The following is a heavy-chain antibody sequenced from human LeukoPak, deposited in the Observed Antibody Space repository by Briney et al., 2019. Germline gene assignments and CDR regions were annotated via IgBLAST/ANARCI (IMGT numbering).Heavy chain of an antibody. CDR2: IYYSGST. CDR3: ARVAYSSSWYTVGDYFDY. V-gene: IGHV4-59*01. D-gene: IGHD6-13*01. CDR1: GGSISSYY. J-gene: IGHJ4*02. Sequence: PSETLSLTCTVSGGSISSYYWSWIRQPPGKGLERIWYIYYSGSTNYNPSLKSRVTISVDTSKNQFSLKLSSVTAADTAVYYCARVAYSSSWYTVGDYFDYWGQGTLVTVSS.